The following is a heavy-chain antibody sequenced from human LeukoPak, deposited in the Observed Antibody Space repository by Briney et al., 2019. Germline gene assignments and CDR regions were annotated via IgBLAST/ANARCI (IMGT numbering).Heavy chain of an antibody. CDR2: IIPIFGTT. V-gene: IGHV1-69*01. CDR3: EAYYYDSTEDDAFDI. J-gene: IGHJ3*02. Sequence: SVKVSCKASGGTFSSYAISWVRQAPGQGLEWMGGIIPIFGTTNYAQKFQGRVTITADESTSTAYMELSSLRSEDTAVYYCEAYYYDSTEDDAFDIWGQGTMVTVSS. D-gene: IGHD3-22*01. CDR1: GGTFSSYA.